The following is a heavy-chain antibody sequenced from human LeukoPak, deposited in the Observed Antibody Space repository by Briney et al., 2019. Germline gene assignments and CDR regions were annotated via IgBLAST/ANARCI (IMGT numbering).Heavy chain of an antibody. V-gene: IGHV1-8*01. J-gene: IGHJ4*02. CDR3: ARVSLGEGVATDYFDY. CDR1: GYTFTSYD. CDR2: MNPNSGNT. Sequence: ASVKVSCKASGYTFTSYDINWVRQATGQGLEWMGWMNPNSGNTGYAQKFQGRVTMTRNTSISTAYIELSSLRSEDTAVYYCARVSLGEGVATDYFDYWGQGTLVTVSS. D-gene: IGHD5-12*01.